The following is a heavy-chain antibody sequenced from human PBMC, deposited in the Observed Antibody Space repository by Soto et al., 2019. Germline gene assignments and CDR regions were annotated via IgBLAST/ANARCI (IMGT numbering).Heavy chain of an antibody. V-gene: IGHV4-34*01. D-gene: IGHD6-13*01. Sequence: PSETLSLTCAVYGGSFSGYYWSWIRQPPGKGLEWIGEINHSGSTNYNPSLKSRVTISVDTSKNQFSLKLSSVTAADTAVYYCARGRHGYSSSWYPRSWFDPWGQGTLVTVSS. J-gene: IGHJ5*02. CDR1: GGSFSGYY. CDR2: INHSGST. CDR3: ARGRHGYSSSWYPRSWFDP.